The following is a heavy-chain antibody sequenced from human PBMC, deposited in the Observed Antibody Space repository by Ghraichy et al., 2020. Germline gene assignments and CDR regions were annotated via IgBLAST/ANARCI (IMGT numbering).Heavy chain of an antibody. CDR3: AKDTQAVVTHYYYGMDV. V-gene: IGHV3-43*01. CDR2: ISWDGGST. D-gene: IGHD3-22*01. CDR1: GFTFDDYT. J-gene: IGHJ6*02. Sequence: GGSLRLSCAASGFTFDDYTMHWVRQAPGKGLEWVSLISWDGGSTYYADSVKGRFTISRDNSKNSLYLQMNSLRTEDTALYYCAKDTQAVVTHYYYGMDVWGQGTTVTVSS.